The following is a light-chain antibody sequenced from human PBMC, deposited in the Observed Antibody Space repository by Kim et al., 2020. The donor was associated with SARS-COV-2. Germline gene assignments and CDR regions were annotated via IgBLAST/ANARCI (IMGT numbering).Light chain of an antibody. CDR1: SLRSYY. J-gene: IGLJ2*01. Sequence: SSELTQDPDVSVALGQTVRITCQGDSLRSYYATWYQQKPGQAPILVIYGKNNRPSGIPDRFSGSSSGDTASLTITGTQAGDEADYYCNSRDSNDNVLFGGGTKLTVL. CDR2: GKN. CDR3: NSRDSNDNVL. V-gene: IGLV3-19*01.